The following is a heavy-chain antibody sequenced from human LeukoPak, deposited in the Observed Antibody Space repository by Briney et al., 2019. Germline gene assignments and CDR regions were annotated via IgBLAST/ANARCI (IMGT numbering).Heavy chain of an antibody. Sequence: SEPLSLTCTVSGGSISSYYWSWIRQPPGKGLEWIGYIYYSGSTNYNPSLKSRVTISVDTSKNQFSLKLSSVTAADTAVYYCARGPITGTPGYFDYWGQGTLVTVSS. V-gene: IGHV4-59*01. CDR3: ARGPITGTPGYFDY. CDR2: IYYSGST. CDR1: GGSISSYY. D-gene: IGHD1-20*01. J-gene: IGHJ4*02.